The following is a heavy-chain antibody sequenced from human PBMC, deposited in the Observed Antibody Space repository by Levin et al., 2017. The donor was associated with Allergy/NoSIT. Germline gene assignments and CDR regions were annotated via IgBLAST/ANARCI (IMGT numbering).Heavy chain of an antibody. J-gene: IGHJ4*02. V-gene: IGHV4-31*03. CDR1: GGSTRLGGYY. CDR3: VRAQTGYVSPFDF. CDR2: IYYSGET. D-gene: IGHD3-9*01. Sequence: LRLSCSVSGGSTRLGGYYWGWIRQHPVKGLEWLGYIYYSGETFYNPSVESRLVISHDTSENQFSLKLTSLTAADTAVYYCVRAQTGYVSPFDFWGSGTLVTVSS.